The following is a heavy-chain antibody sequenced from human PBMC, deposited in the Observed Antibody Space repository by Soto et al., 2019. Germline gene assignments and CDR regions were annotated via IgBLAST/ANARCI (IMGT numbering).Heavy chain of an antibody. J-gene: IGHJ3*01. D-gene: IGHD2-8*02. CDR3: ARHLLALDEYRERLSFDG. V-gene: IGHV4-39*01. CDR2: AFYSGSS. Sequence: GLEWIGSAFYSGSSYHNPSLKSRVTISVDTSKNQLSLRLSTVTAADTAIYYCARHLLALDEYRERLSFDGWGHGTMVRVSS.